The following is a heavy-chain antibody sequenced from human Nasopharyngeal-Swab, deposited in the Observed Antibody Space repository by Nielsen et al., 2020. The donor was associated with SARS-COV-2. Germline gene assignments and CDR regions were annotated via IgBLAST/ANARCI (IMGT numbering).Heavy chain of an antibody. D-gene: IGHD2-2*01. CDR1: GFTFNNYA. V-gene: IGHV3-23*01. Sequence: GESLKISCAASGFTFNNYAMSWVRRAAGKGLEWVSTVSGSGGTTKYADSVKGRLTISRDNSKNMLYLQLNSLGAEDTAVYFCARSLVAAPGYYYYYMDVWGKGTTATVSS. CDR3: ARSLVAAPGYYYYYMDV. J-gene: IGHJ6*03. CDR2: VSGSGGTT.